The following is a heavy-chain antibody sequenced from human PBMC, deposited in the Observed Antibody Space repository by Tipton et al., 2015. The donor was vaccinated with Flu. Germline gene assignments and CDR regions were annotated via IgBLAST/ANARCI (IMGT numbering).Heavy chain of an antibody. CDR2: IYYTGTT. D-gene: IGHD5-18*01. CDR3: ARDRSPAPGAMVD. Sequence: TLSLTCAVSGDSVSTDFYYWSWLRQPPGKGLEWIGYIYYTGTTKFNPSLQSRVTVSVDRSKKYFSLKLSSVTAADTAVYFCARDRSPAPGAMVDWGQGTRVTVSS. CDR1: GDSVSTDFYY. J-gene: IGHJ4*02. V-gene: IGHV4-61*03.